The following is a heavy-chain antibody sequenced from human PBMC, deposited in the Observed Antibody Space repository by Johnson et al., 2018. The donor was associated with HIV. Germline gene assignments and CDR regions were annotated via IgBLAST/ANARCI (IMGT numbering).Heavy chain of an antibody. CDR1: GFTFSNYA. V-gene: IGHV3-30-3*01. CDR3: AIDYYDSSAYYYQDLESAFDI. Sequence: QVQLVESGGGVVQPGRSLRLSCAASGFTFSNYAMYWVRQAPGKWLEWVALISYDGSNKYYSDSVKGRFTISRDNSKNTLYLQMNSLRPEDTAVYYCAIDYYDSSAYYYQDLESAFDIWRQGTMVTVSS. CDR2: ISYDGSNK. J-gene: IGHJ3*02. D-gene: IGHD3-22*01.